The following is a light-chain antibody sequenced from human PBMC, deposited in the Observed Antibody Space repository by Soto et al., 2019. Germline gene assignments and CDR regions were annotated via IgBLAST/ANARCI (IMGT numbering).Light chain of an antibody. V-gene: IGLV2-14*01. CDR3: SLYTSSSTYNYV. CDR2: DVS. J-gene: IGLJ1*01. CDR1: SSDVGGYNY. Sequence: QSVLTQPASVSGSPGQSITISCTGTSSDVGGYNYVSWYQQHPGKAPKLMIYDVSNRPSGVSNRFSGSKSGNTASLTISGLQAEDEADYYCSLYTSSSTYNYVFGTGTKVTVL.